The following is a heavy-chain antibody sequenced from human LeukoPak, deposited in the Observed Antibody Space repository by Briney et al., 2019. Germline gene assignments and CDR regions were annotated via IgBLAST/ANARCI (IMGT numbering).Heavy chain of an antibody. Sequence: AGGSLRLSCAASGFPFSSCAMSWVRQAPGKGLEWVSAISGNGENTYYADSMKGRFTISRDNSKNILYLQMSSLRAEDTAIYYCTKKSPYGGRDSWGQGTLVTVSS. CDR2: ISGNGENT. CDR1: GFPFSSCA. CDR3: TKKSPYGGRDS. D-gene: IGHD4/OR15-4a*01. J-gene: IGHJ4*02. V-gene: IGHV3-23*01.